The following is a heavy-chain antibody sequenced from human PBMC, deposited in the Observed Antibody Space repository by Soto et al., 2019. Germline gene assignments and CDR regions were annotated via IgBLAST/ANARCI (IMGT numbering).Heavy chain of an antibody. J-gene: IGHJ6*03. V-gene: IGHV4-34*01. D-gene: IGHD2-15*01. CDR2: INHSGST. Sequence: QVQLQQWGAGLLKPSETLSLTCAVYGGSFSGYYWSWIRQPPGKGLEWIGEINHSGSTNYNPSLKSRVTISVDTSKNQFSLKLSSVTAADTAVYYCARDVWGYCSGGSCYEAPKYYYYYYMDVWGKGTTVTVSS. CDR3: ARDVWGYCSGGSCYEAPKYYYYYYMDV. CDR1: GGSFSGYY.